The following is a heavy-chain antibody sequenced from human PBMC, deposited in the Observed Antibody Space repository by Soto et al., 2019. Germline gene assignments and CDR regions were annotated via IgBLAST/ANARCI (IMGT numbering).Heavy chain of an antibody. CDR2: ISPYNGHT. CDR3: ARDLTIVPATHPRLENYGMDV. J-gene: IGHJ6*02. Sequence: QVQLVQSAGEVKKPGASVKVSCKASGYSFTIYGISWVRRAPGQGLEWMGWISPYNGHTQFVERFQGRVTMTTDTSTKTAYMELRTLRSDDTAHYYCARDLTIVPATHPRLENYGMDVWGQGTTVIVSS. CDR1: GYSFTIYG. V-gene: IGHV1-18*01. D-gene: IGHD2-2*01.